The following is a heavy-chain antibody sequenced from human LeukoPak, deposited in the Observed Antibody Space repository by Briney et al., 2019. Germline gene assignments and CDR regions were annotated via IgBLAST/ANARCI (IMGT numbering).Heavy chain of an antibody. V-gene: IGHV1-18*01. CDR2: ISAYNGNT. CDR1: GYTFTNFG. CDR3: ARGGVVPATVSTWFDP. Sequence: GASVKVSCKASGYTFTNFGITWVRQAPGQGLEWMGWISAYNGNTKYAQNLQGRVTITTDTSTSTAYMELRSLISDDTAIYYCARGGVVPATVSTWFDPWGQGTLVTVSS. D-gene: IGHD2-2*01. J-gene: IGHJ5*02.